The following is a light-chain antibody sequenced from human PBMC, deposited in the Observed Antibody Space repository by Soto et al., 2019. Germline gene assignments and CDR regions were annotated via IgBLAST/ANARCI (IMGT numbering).Light chain of an antibody. CDR1: QTISSW. V-gene: IGKV1-5*03. J-gene: IGKJ1*01. Sequence: DIQMTQCPFTLSGSIGDRVTITCRASQTISSWLAWYQQKPGKAPKLLIYKASTLKSGVPSRFSGSGSGTEFTLTISSLQPDDFATYYCQHYNSYSEAFGQGTKVDIK. CDR3: QHYNSYSEA. CDR2: KAS.